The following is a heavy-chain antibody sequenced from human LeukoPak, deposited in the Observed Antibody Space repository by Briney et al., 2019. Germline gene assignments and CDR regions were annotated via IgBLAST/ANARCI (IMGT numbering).Heavy chain of an antibody. J-gene: IGHJ3*02. V-gene: IGHV3-21*01. D-gene: IGHD5-18*01. CDR2: ISSSSSYI. Sequence: PGGSLRLSCAASGFTFSSYSMNWVRQAPGKGLEWVSSISSSSSYIYYADSVKGRFTISRDNAKNSLYLQMNSLRAEDTAVYYCARDWRIQLWFQTDTFDIWGQGTMVTVSS. CDR3: ARDWRIQLWFQTDTFDI. CDR1: GFTFSSYS.